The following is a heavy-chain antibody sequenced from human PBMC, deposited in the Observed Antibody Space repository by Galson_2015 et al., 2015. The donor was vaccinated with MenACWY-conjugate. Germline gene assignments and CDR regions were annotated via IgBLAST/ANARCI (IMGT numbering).Heavy chain of an antibody. CDR1: GFTFRQYA. Sequence: SLRLSCAVSGFTFRQYAMSWVRQAPGTGLEWVAIISGSGAATHYIDSVKGRFTISRDNSKNTLYLQMSRLRAEDTALYYCAKDVYMDVWGKGTTVSVSS. CDR2: ISGSGAAT. V-gene: IGHV3-23*01. J-gene: IGHJ6*03. CDR3: AKDVYMDV.